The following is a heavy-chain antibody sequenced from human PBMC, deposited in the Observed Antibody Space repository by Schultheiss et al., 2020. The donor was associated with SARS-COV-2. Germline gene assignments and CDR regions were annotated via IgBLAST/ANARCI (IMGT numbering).Heavy chain of an antibody. V-gene: IGHV3-33*08. D-gene: IGHD6-13*01. CDR3: ARGAVAAAGAMDV. J-gene: IGHJ6*02. Sequence: GSLRLSCAGSGFTFSDYSISWVRQAPGKGLEWVTVIWYDGSNKYYADSVKGRFTISRDNSKNTLYLQMNSLGAEDTAVYFCARGAVAAAGAMDVWGQGTTVTVSS. CDR2: IWYDGSNK. CDR1: GFTFSDYS.